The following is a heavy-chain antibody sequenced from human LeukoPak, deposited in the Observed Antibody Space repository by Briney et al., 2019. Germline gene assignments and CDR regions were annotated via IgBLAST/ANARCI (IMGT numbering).Heavy chain of an antibody. J-gene: IGHJ4*02. D-gene: IGHD3-22*01. Sequence: ASVKVSCKASGGTFSSYAISWVRQAPGQGLEWMGGIIPIFGTANYAQKFQGRVTITADESTSTAYMELSSLRSEDTAVYYCARHEDYYHSTYCDYWGQGTLVTVSS. CDR1: GGTFSSYA. CDR2: IIPIFGTA. CDR3: ARHEDYYHSTYCDY. V-gene: IGHV1-69*13.